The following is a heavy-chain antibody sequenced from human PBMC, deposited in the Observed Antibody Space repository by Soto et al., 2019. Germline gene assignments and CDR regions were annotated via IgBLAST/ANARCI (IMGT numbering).Heavy chain of an antibody. D-gene: IGHD6-13*01. J-gene: IGHJ4*02. CDR1: GGTFSSDA. Sequence: QVQLVQSGAVVKKPGSSVKVSCKASGGTFSSDAISWVRQAPGQGLEWMGGIIPIFGTANYAQKFQGRVTITAAESTSTAYMELSSLRSEDTAVYYCARDRAAGTPFDYWGQGTLVTVSS. CDR2: IIPIFGTA. V-gene: IGHV1-69*12. CDR3: ARDRAAGTPFDY.